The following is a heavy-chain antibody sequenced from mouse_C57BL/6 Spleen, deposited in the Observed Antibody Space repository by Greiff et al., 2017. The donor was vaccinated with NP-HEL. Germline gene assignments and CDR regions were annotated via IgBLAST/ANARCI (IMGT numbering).Heavy chain of an antibody. Sequence: QVQLQQPGAELVRPGSSVKLSCKASGYTFTSYWMDWVKQRPGQGLEWIGNIYPSDSETHYNQKFKDKATLTVDKSSSTAYMQLSSLTSEDSAVDYCARAGYYPYWYFDVWGTGTTVTVSS. CDR3: ARAGYYPYWYFDV. CDR1: GYTFTSYW. D-gene: IGHD2-3*01. CDR2: IYPSDSET. V-gene: IGHV1-61*01. J-gene: IGHJ1*03.